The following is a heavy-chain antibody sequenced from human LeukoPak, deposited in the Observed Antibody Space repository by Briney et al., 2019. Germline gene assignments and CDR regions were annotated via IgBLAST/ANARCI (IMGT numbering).Heavy chain of an antibody. J-gene: IGHJ4*02. CDR1: GYTFTSYA. V-gene: IGHV1-69*06. CDR3: ARDHRVSGWSHFDY. D-gene: IGHD6-19*01. CDR2: IIPIFGTA. Sequence: GASVKVSCKASGYTFTSYAISWVRQAPGQGLEWMGVIIPIFGTANYAQKFQGRVTITADKSTSTAYMELSSLRSEDTAVYYCARDHRVSGWSHFDYWGQGTLVTVSS.